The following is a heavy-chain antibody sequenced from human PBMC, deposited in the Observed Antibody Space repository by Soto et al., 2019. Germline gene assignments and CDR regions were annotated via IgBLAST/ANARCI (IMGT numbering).Heavy chain of an antibody. D-gene: IGHD6-19*01. CDR1: GFIFSDYA. CDR2: ISNNGGST. V-gene: IGHV3-64D*06. CDR3: VKDPSRGGWYGFFLH. Sequence: GGSLRLSCSASGFIFSDYAMHWVRLTPGKGLEFVSAISNNGGSTNDAPSVWGRFTISRDNSKNTVYLEMSSLRVEDTAIYYCVKDPSRGGWYGFFLHWGQGTVVTAS. J-gene: IGHJ1*01.